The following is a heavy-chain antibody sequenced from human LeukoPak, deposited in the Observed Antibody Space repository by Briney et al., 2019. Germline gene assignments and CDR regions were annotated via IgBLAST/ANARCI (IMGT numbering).Heavy chain of an antibody. Sequence: SETLSLTCTVSGSSISSYYWSWIRQPPGKGLEWIGYIYYSGSTNYNPSLKSQVTISVDTSKNQFSLKLSSVTAADTAVYYCARDERFGANNWFDPWGQGTLVTVSS. D-gene: IGHD3-10*01. CDR2: IYYSGST. V-gene: IGHV4-59*12. CDR3: ARDERFGANNWFDP. J-gene: IGHJ5*02. CDR1: GSSISSYY.